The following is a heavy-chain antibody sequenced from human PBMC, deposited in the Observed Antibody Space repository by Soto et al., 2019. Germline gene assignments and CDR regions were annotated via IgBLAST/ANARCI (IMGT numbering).Heavy chain of an antibody. V-gene: IGHV1-8*01. CDR2: INPNSGNT. D-gene: IGHD2-15*01. CDR3: ARGIKSGPYSRWFEP. Sequence: ASVKVSCKASGYIFTNYDINWVRQATGQGLEYLGWINPNSGNTGYVQKFKGRVTMTRNTSINTAYMELNSLRSEDTAVYYGARGIKSGPYSRWFEPWGQGTRVTVAP. J-gene: IGHJ5*02. CDR1: GYIFTNYD.